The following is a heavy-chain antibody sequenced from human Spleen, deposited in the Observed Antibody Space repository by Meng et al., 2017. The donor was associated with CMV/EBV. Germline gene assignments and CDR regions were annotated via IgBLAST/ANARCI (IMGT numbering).Heavy chain of an antibody. D-gene: IGHD3-10*01. CDR1: GFTFSTHN. Sequence: GESLKISCAASGFTFSTHNMNWVRQAPGKGLEWVASISSSSTNKFSADSVKGRFTISRDDAKNSLYLQMNSLRAEDTAVYYCARDRMVRGIIGYYYGMDVWGQGTTVTVSS. V-gene: IGHV3-21*01. CDR2: ISSSSTNK. J-gene: IGHJ6*02. CDR3: ARDRMVRGIIGYYYGMDV.